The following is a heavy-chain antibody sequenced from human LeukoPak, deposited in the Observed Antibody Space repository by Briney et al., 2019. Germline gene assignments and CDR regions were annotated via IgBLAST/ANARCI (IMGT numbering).Heavy chain of an antibody. CDR2: INHSGRT. CDR1: GGSFSGYY. V-gene: IGHV4-34*01. Sequence: SETLSLTCAVYGGSFSGYYWSWIRQHPGKGLEWIGEINHSGRTNYNPSLKSRVTISVDTAKNQFSLKLSSVTAADTAVYYCARGRPVLLWFGEPSNWFDPWGQGTLVTVSS. D-gene: IGHD3-10*01. J-gene: IGHJ5*02. CDR3: ARGRPVLLWFGEPSNWFDP.